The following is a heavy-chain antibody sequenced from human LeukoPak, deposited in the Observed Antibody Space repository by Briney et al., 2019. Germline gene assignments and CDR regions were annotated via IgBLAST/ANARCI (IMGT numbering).Heavy chain of an antibody. Sequence: TGGSLRLSCAASGFTFSSYEMNWVRQAPGKGLEWVSYISSSGSTIYYADSVKGRFTISRDNAKNSLYLQMNSLRAEDTAVYYCARDQLLLYYCYGMDVWGQGTTVTVSS. J-gene: IGHJ6*02. CDR1: GFTFSSYE. V-gene: IGHV3-48*03. D-gene: IGHD1-1*01. CDR3: ARDQLLLYYCYGMDV. CDR2: ISSSGSTI.